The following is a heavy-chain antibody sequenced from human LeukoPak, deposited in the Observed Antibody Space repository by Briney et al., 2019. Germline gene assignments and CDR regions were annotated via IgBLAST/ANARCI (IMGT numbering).Heavy chain of an antibody. J-gene: IGHJ5*02. CDR2: IYSGGST. V-gene: IGHV3-53*01. D-gene: IGHD6-13*01. CDR1: GFTVSSNY. Sequence: GGSLRLSCAASGFTVSSNYMSWVRQAPGKGLEWVSVIYSGGSTYYADSVKGRFIISRDNSKNTLYLQMNSLRAEDTAVYYCARGGPYSSSWWGSFDPWGQGTLVTVSS. CDR3: ARGGPYSSSWWGSFDP.